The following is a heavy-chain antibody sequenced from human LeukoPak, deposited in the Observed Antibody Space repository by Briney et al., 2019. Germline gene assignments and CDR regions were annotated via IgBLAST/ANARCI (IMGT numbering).Heavy chain of an antibody. J-gene: IGHJ4*02. CDR2: ISDSGSNS. CDR3: VKDRSKYSSGWYDY. V-gene: IGHV3-23*01. Sequence: GGSLRLSCAASGFTFSNYAMSWVRQAPGKGLQWVSGISDSGSNSYYAGSVKGRFTISRDNAKNTLYLQMNSLRDEDTAVYYCVKDRSKYSSGWYDYWGQGTLVTVSS. CDR1: GFTFSNYA. D-gene: IGHD6-19*01.